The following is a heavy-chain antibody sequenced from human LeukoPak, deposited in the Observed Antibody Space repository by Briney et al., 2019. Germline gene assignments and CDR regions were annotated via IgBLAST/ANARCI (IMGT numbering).Heavy chain of an antibody. D-gene: IGHD4-17*01. CDR3: ASPEDGDSPFDY. J-gene: IGHJ4*02. CDR2: ISSSSSYI. Sequence: GGSLRFSCAASGFTFSSYSMNWVRQAPGKGLEWVSSISSSSSYIYYADSVKGRFTISRDNAKNSLYLQMNSLRAEDTAVYYCASPEDGDSPFDYWGQGTLVTVSS. CDR1: GFTFSSYS. V-gene: IGHV3-21*01.